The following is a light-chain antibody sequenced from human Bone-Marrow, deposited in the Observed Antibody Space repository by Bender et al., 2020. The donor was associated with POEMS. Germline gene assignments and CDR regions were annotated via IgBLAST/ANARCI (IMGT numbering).Light chain of an antibody. J-gene: IGLJ2*01. CDR3: QARDSSYVV. Sequence: SYVLTRPPSVSVAPGKTARITCGGNNIGSKSVHWYQQKSGQSPVLVIFQDTKRPSGIPERFSGSNSGNTATLTISGTQATDEADYYCQARDSSYVVFGGGTKLTVL. V-gene: IGLV3-21*01. CDR1: NIGSKS. CDR2: QDT.